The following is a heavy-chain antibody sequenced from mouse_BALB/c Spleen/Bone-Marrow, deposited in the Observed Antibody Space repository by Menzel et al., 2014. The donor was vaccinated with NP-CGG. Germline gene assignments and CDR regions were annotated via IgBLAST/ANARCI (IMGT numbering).Heavy chain of an antibody. J-gene: IGHJ2*01. Sequence: EVKLVESGGGLVQPGGSLRLSCATSGFTFTDYYMSWVRQPPGKALEWLGFIRNKANGYTTEYSASVKGRFTISRDNSQSSLYLQMNTLRAEDSAAYCCARDRAARATGYYFDYWGQGTTGTGSS. CDR3: ARDRAARATGYYFDY. D-gene: IGHD3-1*01. CDR2: IRNKANGYTT. CDR1: GFTFTDYY. V-gene: IGHV7-3*02.